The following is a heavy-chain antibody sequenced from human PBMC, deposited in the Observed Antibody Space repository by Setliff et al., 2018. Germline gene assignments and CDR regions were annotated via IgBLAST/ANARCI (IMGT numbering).Heavy chain of an antibody. CDR1: GFTLRDNW. D-gene: IGHD3-10*01. V-gene: IGHV3-74*01. CDR3: ARLSWDGLRYYGLDV. Sequence: PGGSLRLSCAASGFTLRDNWMNWVRQGPGKGLVWVSYINNDGSSTVYADSVKGRFTISRDNAKNSLYLQMNSLRVEDTAVYYCARLSWDGLRYYGLDVWGQGATVTVS. CDR2: INNDGSST. J-gene: IGHJ6*02.